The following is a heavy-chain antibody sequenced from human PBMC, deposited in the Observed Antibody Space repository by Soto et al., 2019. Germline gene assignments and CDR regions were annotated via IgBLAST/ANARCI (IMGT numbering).Heavy chain of an antibody. V-gene: IGHV1-3*01. CDR2: INAGNGNT. Sequence: QVQLVQSGAEVKKPGASVQVSCKASGYTFTSYAMHWVRQAPGQRLEWMGWINAGNGNTKYSQKFQGRVTITRDTPASTAHMELSSLRSEDTAVYYCAGDEGAALSWYCDLWGRGTLVTVSS. CDR3: AGDEGAALSWYCDL. J-gene: IGHJ2*01. CDR1: GYTFTSYA. D-gene: IGHD6-6*01.